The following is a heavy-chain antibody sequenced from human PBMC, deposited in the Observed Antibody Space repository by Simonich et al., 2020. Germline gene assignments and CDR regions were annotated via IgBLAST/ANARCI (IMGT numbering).Heavy chain of an antibody. CDR2: FDPEDGET. CDR1: GYTFTGYY. V-gene: IGHV1-24*01. CDR3: ATRNTMGSGSYYYYYYGMDV. D-gene: IGHD3-10*01. Sequence: QVQLVQSGAEVKKPGASVKVSCKASGYTFTGYYMHWVRQAPGKGLEWMGVFDPEDGETIYAQKFQGRVTMTEDTSTDTAYMELSSLRSEDTAVYYCATRNTMGSGSYYYYYYGMDVWGQGTTVTVSS. J-gene: IGHJ6*02.